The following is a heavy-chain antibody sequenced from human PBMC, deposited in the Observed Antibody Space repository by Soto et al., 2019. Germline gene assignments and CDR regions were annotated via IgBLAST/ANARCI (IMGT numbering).Heavy chain of an antibody. CDR2: ISSSSTI. Sequence: GGSLRLSCAASGFTFSSYSMNWVRQAPGKGLEWVSYISSSSTIYYADSVKGRFTISRDNAKNSLYLQMNSLRDEDTAVYYCARDPPNYTVAIDSWGQGTLVTVSS. D-gene: IGHD4-17*01. V-gene: IGHV3-48*02. J-gene: IGHJ4*02. CDR1: GFTFSSYS. CDR3: ARDPPNYTVAIDS.